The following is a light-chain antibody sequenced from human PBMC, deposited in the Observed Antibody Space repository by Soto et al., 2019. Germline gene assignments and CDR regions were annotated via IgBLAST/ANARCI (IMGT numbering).Light chain of an antibody. CDR3: PQYNNWPRT. V-gene: IGKV1-5*03. Sequence: DIHMTQSPSTLSGSVGDRVTITCRAGQTISSWLAWYQQKPGKAPKLLIYKASTLKSGVPSRFSGSGSGTEFTLTISSLQSEDFAVYYCPQYNNWPRTFGQATKVDLK. J-gene: IGKJ1*01. CDR1: QTISSW. CDR2: KAS.